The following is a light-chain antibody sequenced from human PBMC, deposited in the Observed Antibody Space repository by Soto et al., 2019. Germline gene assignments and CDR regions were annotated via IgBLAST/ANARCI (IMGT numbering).Light chain of an antibody. V-gene: IGKV3-20*01. J-gene: IGKJ1*01. CDR2: GAS. Sequence: EIVLTQSPGTLSLSPGERATLPCRASQSVSSTYLAWYQQKPGQAPRLLIHGASSRATGITDRFSGSGSGTDFTLTISRLELEDFAVYYCQQYAGSPRTFGQGTKVEIK. CDR3: QQYAGSPRT. CDR1: QSVSSTY.